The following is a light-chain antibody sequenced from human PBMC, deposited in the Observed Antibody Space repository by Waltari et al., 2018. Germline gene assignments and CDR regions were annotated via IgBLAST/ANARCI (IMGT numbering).Light chain of an antibody. CDR2: WGS. V-gene: IGKV4-1*01. J-gene: IGKJ1*01. CDR1: QSLLFKSNNKNY. Sequence: DIMMTQSPDSLTVSLGERATIKFRSSQSLLFKSNNKNYLAWFQQKPGQSPRLLISWGSTRESGVPDRFSGSGSGTDFTLTITDLHPEDVAIYYCHQYYTSWTFGQGTKVDIK. CDR3: HQYYTSWT.